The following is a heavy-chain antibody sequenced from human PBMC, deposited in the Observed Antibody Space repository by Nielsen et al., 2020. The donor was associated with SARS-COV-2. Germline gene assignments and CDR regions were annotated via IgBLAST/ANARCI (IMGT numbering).Heavy chain of an antibody. D-gene: IGHD4-17*01. CDR2: IDPSDSYT. V-gene: IGHV5-10-1*01. Sequence: VRQMPGKGLEWMGRIDPSDSYTNYSPSFQGHVTISADKSTSTAYLQWSSLKASDTAMYYCARHVISHDYGDYVAQAYYYYGMDVWGQGTTVTVSS. CDR3: ARHVISHDYGDYVAQAYYYYGMDV. J-gene: IGHJ6*02.